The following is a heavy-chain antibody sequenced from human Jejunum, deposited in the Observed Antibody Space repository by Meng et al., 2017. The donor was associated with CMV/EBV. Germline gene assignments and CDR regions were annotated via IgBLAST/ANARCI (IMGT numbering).Heavy chain of an antibody. CDR3: ARGGGVVVPLPFDP. CDR1: GFPFSYYY. D-gene: IGHD2-2*01. J-gene: IGHJ5*02. Sequence: SGFPFSYYYMVCIRQAPGKGLEWVSYISSSGYPIYYADSVKGRFTISRDNAKNSLYLQMNSLRAEDTAVYYCARGGGVVVPLPFDPWGQGTLVTVSS. CDR2: ISSSGYPI. V-gene: IGHV3-11*01.